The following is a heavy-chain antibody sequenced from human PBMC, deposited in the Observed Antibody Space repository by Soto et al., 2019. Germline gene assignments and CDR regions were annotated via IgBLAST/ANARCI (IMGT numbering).Heavy chain of an antibody. CDR1: EFTFSNYA. D-gene: IGHD4-4*01. V-gene: IGHV3-30*03. CDR3: ARGPSYSHSYFAY. CDR2: ISYDGNNK. J-gene: IGHJ4*02. Sequence: QPGGSLRLSCAASEFTFSNYAMHWVRQPPGKGLQWLAVISYDGNNKYYADSVEGRFTISRDNSKNTVYLQMNSLRLEDTAVYYCARGPSYSHSYFAYWGQGALVTVSS.